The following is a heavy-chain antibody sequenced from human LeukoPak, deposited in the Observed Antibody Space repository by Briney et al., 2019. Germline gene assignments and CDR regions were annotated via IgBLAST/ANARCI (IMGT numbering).Heavy chain of an antibody. CDR2: MNPNSGNT. Sequence: ASVTVSCKASGYTFTNYDINWVRQATGQGLEWMGWMNPNSGNTGYAQKFQGRVTMTRSTSISTAYMELSSLRFEDTAVYFCTRSARNGHFDYWGQGTLVTVSS. J-gene: IGHJ4*02. CDR3: TRSARNGHFDY. D-gene: IGHD2-8*01. V-gene: IGHV1-8*01. CDR1: GYTFTNYD.